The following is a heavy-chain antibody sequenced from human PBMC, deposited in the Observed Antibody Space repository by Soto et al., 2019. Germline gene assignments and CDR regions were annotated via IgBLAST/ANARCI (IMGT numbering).Heavy chain of an antibody. CDR2: ISWDGGST. CDR3: AKAYDFPSGPYGMDV. J-gene: IGHJ6*02. CDR1: GFTFSTYA. D-gene: IGHD3-16*01. Sequence: PGGSLRLSCAASGFTFSTYAMHWVRQAPGKGLEWVSLISWDGGSTYYADSVKGRFTISRDNSKNSLYLQMNSLRTEDTALYYCAKAYDFPSGPYGMDVWGQGTTVTVSS. V-gene: IGHV3-43*01.